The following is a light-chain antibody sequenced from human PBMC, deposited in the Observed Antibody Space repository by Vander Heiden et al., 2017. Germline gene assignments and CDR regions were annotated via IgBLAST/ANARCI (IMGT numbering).Light chain of an antibody. CDR1: SSDIGDYNY. V-gene: IGLV2-14*03. J-gene: IGLJ1*01. CDR3: SSYTGGSALYI. CDR2: DVN. Sequence: QSALTQPASVSGSPGQSITISCTGTSSDIGDYNYVSWYQQHPGKAPKLLIYDVNYRPSGISNRFSGSKSGNTASLTISGLQAEDEADYYCSSYTGGSALYIFGTGTAVTVL.